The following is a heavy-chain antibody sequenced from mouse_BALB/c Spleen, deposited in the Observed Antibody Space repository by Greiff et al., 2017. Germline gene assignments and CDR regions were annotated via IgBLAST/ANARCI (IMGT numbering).Heavy chain of an antibody. V-gene: IGHV14-3*02. CDR3: ARRYDVPFDY. D-gene: IGHD2-14*01. Sequence: EVHLVESGAELVKPGASVKLSCTASGFNIKDTYMHWVKQRPEQGLEWIGRIDPANGNTKYDPKFQGKATITADTSSNTAYLQLSSLTSEDTAVYYCARRYDVPFDYWGQGTTLPVSS. CDR2: IDPANGNT. CDR1: GFNIKDTY. J-gene: IGHJ2*01.